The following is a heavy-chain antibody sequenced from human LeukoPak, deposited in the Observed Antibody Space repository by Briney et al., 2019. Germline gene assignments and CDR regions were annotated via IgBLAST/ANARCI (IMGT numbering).Heavy chain of an antibody. J-gene: IGHJ3*02. Sequence: GGSLRLSCAASGFTFSSYEMNWVRQAPGKGLKWVSYIRSSGTIIFYADSVKGRFTISRDNAKNSLYLQMNSLRAEDTAVYYCARVNDYGGNDDAFDIWGQGTMVTVSS. D-gene: IGHD4-23*01. V-gene: IGHV3-48*03. CDR1: GFTFSSYE. CDR3: ARVNDYGGNDDAFDI. CDR2: IRSSGTII.